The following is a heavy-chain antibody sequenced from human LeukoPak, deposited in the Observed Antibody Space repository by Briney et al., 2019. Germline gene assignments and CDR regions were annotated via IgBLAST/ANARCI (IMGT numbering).Heavy chain of an antibody. CDR2: IYHSGST. Sequence: SQTLSLTCTVSGYSISSGYYWGWIRQPPGKGLEWIGSIYHSGSTYYNPSLKSRVTISVDTSKNQFSLKLSSVTAADTAVYYCARRISSWYAIDYWGQGTLVTVSS. CDR1: GYSISSGYY. J-gene: IGHJ4*02. D-gene: IGHD6-13*01. CDR3: ARRISSWYAIDY. V-gene: IGHV4-38-2*02.